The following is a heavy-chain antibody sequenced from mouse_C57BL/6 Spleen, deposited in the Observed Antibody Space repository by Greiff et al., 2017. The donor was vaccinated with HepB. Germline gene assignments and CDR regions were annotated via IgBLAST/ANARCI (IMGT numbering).Heavy chain of an antibody. CDR2: INPNNGGT. V-gene: IGHV1-18*01. Sequence: EVQLQQSGPELVKPGASVKIPCKASGYTFTDYNMDWVKQSHGKSLEWIGDINPNNGGTIYNQKFKGKATLTVDKSSSTAYMELRSLTSEDTAVYYCARDYGSSRYWYFDVWGTGTTVTVSS. J-gene: IGHJ1*03. D-gene: IGHD1-1*01. CDR3: ARDYGSSRYWYFDV. CDR1: GYTFTDYN.